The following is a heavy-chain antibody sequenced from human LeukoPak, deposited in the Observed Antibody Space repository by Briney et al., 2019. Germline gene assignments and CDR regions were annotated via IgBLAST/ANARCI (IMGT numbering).Heavy chain of an antibody. CDR2: ISAYSGKT. D-gene: IGHD3-22*01. CDR3: ARRLDYYDISGYHTLDY. Sequence: GASVKVSCEASGYTLTSYGITWVRQAPGQGLEWMGWISAYSGKTNYAQKLQGRVTMTTDTSTSTAYMELRSLRSDDTAVYYCARRLDYYDISGYHTLDYWGQGTLVTVSS. J-gene: IGHJ4*02. CDR1: GYTLTSYG. V-gene: IGHV1-18*01.